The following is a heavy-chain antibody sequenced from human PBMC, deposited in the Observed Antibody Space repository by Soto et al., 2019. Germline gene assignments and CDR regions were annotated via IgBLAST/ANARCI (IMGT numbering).Heavy chain of an antibody. D-gene: IGHD6-13*01. J-gene: IGHJ4*02. CDR3: AGERGSSWGIDY. CDR2: INPNSGGT. Sequence: ASVKVSCKASGHTFTGYYMHWVRQAPGQGLEWMGWINPNSGGTNYAQKFQGRVTMTRDTSISTAYMELSRLRSDDTAVYYCAGERGSSWGIDYWGQGTLVTVSS. CDR1: GHTFTGYY. V-gene: IGHV1-2*02.